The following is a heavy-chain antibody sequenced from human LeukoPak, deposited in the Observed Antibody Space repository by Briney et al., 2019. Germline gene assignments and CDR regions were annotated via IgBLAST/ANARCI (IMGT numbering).Heavy chain of an antibody. J-gene: IGHJ5*02. V-gene: IGHV1-8*01. D-gene: IGHD2-2*01. CDR2: VNPNSGNT. CDR3: VREPIGVPATQNWFDP. Sequence: ASVKVSCKASGYTFTNYDINWVRQATGQGLEWMGWVNPNSGNTGYAQKFQGRVTMSMNTSINTAYMELSSLRSENTAVYYCVREPIGVPATQNWFDPWGQGTLVTVSS. CDR1: GYTFTNYD.